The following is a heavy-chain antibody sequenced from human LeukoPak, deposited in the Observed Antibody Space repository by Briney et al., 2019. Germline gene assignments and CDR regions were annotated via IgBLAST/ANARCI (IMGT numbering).Heavy chain of an antibody. V-gene: IGHV1-18*01. CDR2: ISAYNGNT. D-gene: IGHD2-15*01. CDR1: GYTFTSYG. J-gene: IGHJ4*02. CDR3: ARGRKTVVAATPYYFDY. Sequence: ASVKVSCEASGYTFTSYGISWVRQAPGQGLEWMGWISAYNGNTNYAQRLQGRVTMTTDTSTSTAYMELRSLRSDDTAVYYCARGRKTVVAATPYYFDYWGQGTLVTVSS.